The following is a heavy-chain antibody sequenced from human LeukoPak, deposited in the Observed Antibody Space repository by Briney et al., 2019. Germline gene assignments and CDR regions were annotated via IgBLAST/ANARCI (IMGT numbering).Heavy chain of an antibody. V-gene: IGHV3-21*05. CDR2: ISGTSTYT. Sequence: GGSLRLSCAASEFTFSSYSMNWVRQAPGKGLEWVSYISGTSTYTNYADSVKGRFTISRDNAKNSLYLQMNSLRAEDTAVYYCARDISYCGGDCAPYYFDYWGQGTLVTVSS. D-gene: IGHD2-21*02. J-gene: IGHJ4*02. CDR1: EFTFSSYS. CDR3: ARDISYCGGDCAPYYFDY.